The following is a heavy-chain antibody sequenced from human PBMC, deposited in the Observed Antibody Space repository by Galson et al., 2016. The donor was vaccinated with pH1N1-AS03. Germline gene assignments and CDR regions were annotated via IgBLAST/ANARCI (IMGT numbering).Heavy chain of an antibody. CDR2: IDWADDK. CDR1: GLSVSTTGMR. V-gene: IGHV2-70*04. CDR3: ARVGGAGYNTYYFDF. Sequence: PALVKPTQTLTLTCSFSGLSVSTTGMRVSWIRQPPGKALEWLAFIDWADDKFYSTSLKTRLTISRDTSKNQVVLTMTNIDPVDTATYYCARVGGAGYNTYYFDFWGQGALVTVSS. J-gene: IGHJ4*02. D-gene: IGHD5-24*01.